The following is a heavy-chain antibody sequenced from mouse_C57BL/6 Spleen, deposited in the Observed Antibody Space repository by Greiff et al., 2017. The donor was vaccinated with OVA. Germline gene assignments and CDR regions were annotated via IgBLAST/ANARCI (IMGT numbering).Heavy chain of an antibody. V-gene: IGHV1-15*01. CDR2: IDPETGGT. CDR3: TRYGRDILGGY. CDR1: GYTFTDYE. J-gene: IGHJ2*01. D-gene: IGHD1-1*01. Sequence: QVQLQQSGAELVRPGASVTLSCKASGYTFTDYEMHWVKQTPVHGLEWIGAIDPETGGTAYNQKFKGKAILTADKSSSTAYMELRSLTSEDSAVYYCTRYGRDILGGYWGQGTTLTVSS.